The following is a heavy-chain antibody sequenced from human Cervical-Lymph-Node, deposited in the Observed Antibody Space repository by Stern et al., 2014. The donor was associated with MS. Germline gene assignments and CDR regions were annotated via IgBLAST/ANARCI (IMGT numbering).Heavy chain of an antibody. Sequence: QLVQSGAEVKKPGSSVTVSCQVSGGTFSSQAINWVRQAPGQGLEWVGGIIPIFGTPNYAPKVQDRVTITADGSTSTAYMDLSSLRSEDTAVYYCATVTTVTVGSMDVWGQGTTVTVSS. D-gene: IGHD4-17*01. J-gene: IGHJ6*02. CDR3: ATVTTVTVGSMDV. CDR2: IIPIFGTP. V-gene: IGHV1-69*01. CDR1: GGTFSSQA.